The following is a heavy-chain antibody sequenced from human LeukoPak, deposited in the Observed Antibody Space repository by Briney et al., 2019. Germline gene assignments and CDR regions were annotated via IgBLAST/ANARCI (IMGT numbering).Heavy chain of an antibody. CDR3: ARPLGYCSSTSCSDY. CDR2: ISSSGSTI. V-gene: IGHV3-11*01. J-gene: IGHJ4*02. Sequence: GGSLRLSCAASGFTFSDYYMSWIRQAPGKGLEGVSYISSSGSTIYYADSVKGRFTISRDNAKNSLYLQMNSLRAEDTAVYYCARPLGYCSSTSCSDYWGQGTLVTVSS. D-gene: IGHD2-2*01. CDR1: GFTFSDYY.